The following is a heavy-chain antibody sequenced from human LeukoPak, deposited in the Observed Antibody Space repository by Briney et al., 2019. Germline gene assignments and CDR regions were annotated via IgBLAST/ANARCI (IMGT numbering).Heavy chain of an antibody. CDR2: ISSNTGRA. CDR1: GSTFATYG. CDR3: AKVAGDRMDY. D-gene: IGHD6-13*01. V-gene: IGHV1-18*01. Sequence: ASVKVSCKASGSTFATYGFCWVRPAPGHGLEWMGWISSNTGRADYAQKFQGRVTLTTDTSTSTAYMELRSLRPDDTALYYCAKVAGDRMDYWGQGTLLTVSS. J-gene: IGHJ4*02.